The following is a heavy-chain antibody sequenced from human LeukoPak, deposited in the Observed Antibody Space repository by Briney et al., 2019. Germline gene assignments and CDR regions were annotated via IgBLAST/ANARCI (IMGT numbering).Heavy chain of an antibody. D-gene: IGHD3-10*01. CDR2: INPNTGGT. V-gene: IGHV1-2*02. CDR1: GYTFTGSY. Sequence: GASVKVSCKASGYTFTGSYMHWVRQAPGQGLEWMGWINPNTGGTNYAQKFQGRVTMTRDTSIGTAYMGLSSLRSEDTAVYYCARPPYGSGSYSLWFDPWGQGTLVTVSS. J-gene: IGHJ5*02. CDR3: ARPPYGSGSYSLWFDP.